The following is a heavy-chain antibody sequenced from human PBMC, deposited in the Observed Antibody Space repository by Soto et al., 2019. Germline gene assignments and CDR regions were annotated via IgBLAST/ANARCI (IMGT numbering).Heavy chain of an antibody. Sequence: GASLKISCKGSGYSFTTYWIGWVRQMPGKGLEWMGRIDPGDTYATYSPAFQGHVTISADKATSTAYLQWSSLKASDTAMYFCARIYCTTTTCDSWFDPWGQGTLVTVSS. V-gene: IGHV5-10-1*01. CDR2: IDPGDTYA. CDR1: GYSFTTYW. J-gene: IGHJ5*02. CDR3: ARIYCTTTTCDSWFDP. D-gene: IGHD2-2*01.